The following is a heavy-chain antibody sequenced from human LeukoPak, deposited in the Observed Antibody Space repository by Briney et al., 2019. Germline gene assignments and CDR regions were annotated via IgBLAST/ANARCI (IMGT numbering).Heavy chain of an antibody. CDR3: ARPGNSGTYDY. CDR2: VYYSGSS. D-gene: IGHD1-26*01. Sequence: PSETLSLTCTVSGGSISSSSYYWGWIRQPPGKGLEWIGSVYYSGSSYYNPSLKSRVTISADTSKNQFSLKLNSVTAADTAVYFCARPGNSGTYDYWGQGTLDSVSS. CDR1: GGSISSSSYY. V-gene: IGHV4-39*01. J-gene: IGHJ4*02.